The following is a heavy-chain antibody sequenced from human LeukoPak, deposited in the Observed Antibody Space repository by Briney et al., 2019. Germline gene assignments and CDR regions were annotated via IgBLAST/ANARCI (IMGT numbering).Heavy chain of an antibody. D-gene: IGHD6-13*01. CDR3: ARQSSGIAATDKIDY. V-gene: IGHV3-30-3*01. CDR2: ISYDGSNK. CDR1: GFTFSSYA. J-gene: IGHJ4*02. Sequence: GGSLRLSCAASGFTFSSYAMHWVRQAPGKGLEWVAVISYDGSNKYYADSVKGRFTISRDDAKESLYLQMNSLRAEDTAIYYCARQSSGIAATDKIDYWGQGALVTVSS.